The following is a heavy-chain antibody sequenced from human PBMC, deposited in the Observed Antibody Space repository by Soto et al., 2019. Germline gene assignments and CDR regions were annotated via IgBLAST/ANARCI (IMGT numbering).Heavy chain of an antibody. CDR1: GYTFTGYY. Sequence: ASVKVSCKASGYTFTGYYIHWVRQAPGQGLEWMGWINPNSGGTNYAQKFQGWVTMTRDTSISTAYMELSRLRSDDTAVYYCARGLSMVRGVHYMDVWGKGTTVTVSS. D-gene: IGHD3-10*01. J-gene: IGHJ6*03. V-gene: IGHV1-2*04. CDR3: ARGLSMVRGVHYMDV. CDR2: INPNSGGT.